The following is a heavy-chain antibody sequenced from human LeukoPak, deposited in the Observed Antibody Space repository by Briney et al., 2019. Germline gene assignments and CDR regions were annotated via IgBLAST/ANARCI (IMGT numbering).Heavy chain of an antibody. D-gene: IGHD3-22*01. CDR1: GFTLSSYA. J-gene: IGHJ4*02. Sequence: PGGSLRLSCAASGFTLSSYAMSWVRQAPGKGLEWVSSITGSSASTYYADSVKGRFTISRDNSKNTLYLQMNSLKAEDMAVYFCAKLDYYDTHWGQGTLVTVSS. CDR3: AKLDYYDTH. CDR2: ITGSSAST. V-gene: IGHV3-23*01.